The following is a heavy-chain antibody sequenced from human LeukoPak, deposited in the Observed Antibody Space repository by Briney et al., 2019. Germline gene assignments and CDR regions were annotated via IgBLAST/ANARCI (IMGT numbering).Heavy chain of an antibody. V-gene: IGHV1-69*05. CDR1: VGSFTTYI. CDR2: IVPVSGTT. CDR3: ARELGSTGSSVY. Sequence: SVTVSCKASVGSFTTYIITWVRQAPGQGLEWTGRIVPVSGTTQYAQNFQGRVTITTDDSATTAYMELSSLRPEDTAVYYCARELGSTGSSVYWGQGTLVTVSS. J-gene: IGHJ4*02. D-gene: IGHD1-1*01.